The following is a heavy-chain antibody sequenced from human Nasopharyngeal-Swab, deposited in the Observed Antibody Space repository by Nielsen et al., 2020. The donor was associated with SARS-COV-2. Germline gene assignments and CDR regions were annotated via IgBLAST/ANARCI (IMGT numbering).Heavy chain of an antibody. CDR3: AKDGGYSYGSYYYYYMDV. CDR2: INPSGGST. Sequence: VKVSCKASGYTFTSYYMHWVRQAPGQGLEWMGIINPSGGSTSYAQKFQGRVTMTRDTSTSTVYMELSSLRAEDTVLYYCAKDGGYSYGSYYYYYMDVWGKGTTVTVSS. CDR1: GYTFTSYY. J-gene: IGHJ6*03. D-gene: IGHD5-18*01. V-gene: IGHV1-46*01.